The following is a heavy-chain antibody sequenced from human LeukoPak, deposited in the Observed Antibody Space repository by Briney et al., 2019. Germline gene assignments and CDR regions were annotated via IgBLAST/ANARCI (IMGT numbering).Heavy chain of an antibody. CDR1: GGSISSYY. D-gene: IGHD4-11*01. J-gene: IGHJ4*02. Sequence: PSETLSLTCTVSGGSISSYYWGWIRQPPGKGLEWIGSIYHSGSTYYNPSLKSRVTISVDTSKNQFSLKLSSVTAADTAVYYCARDSDYSLDYWGQGTLVTVSS. CDR3: ARDSDYSLDY. CDR2: IYHSGST. V-gene: IGHV4-38-2*02.